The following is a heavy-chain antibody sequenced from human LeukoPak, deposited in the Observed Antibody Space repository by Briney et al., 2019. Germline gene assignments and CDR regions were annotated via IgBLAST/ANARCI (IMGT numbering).Heavy chain of an antibody. V-gene: IGHV3-7*01. Sequence: PGGSLRLSCAASGFTFSSYWMSWVRQAPGKGLEWVANIKQDGSEKYYVDSVKGRFTISRDNAKNSLYLQMNSLRAEDTAVYYCARDQDYYDSSGYGAFDIWGQGTMVTVSS. CDR1: GFTFSSYW. CDR3: ARDQDYYDSSGYGAFDI. J-gene: IGHJ3*02. D-gene: IGHD3-22*01. CDR2: IKQDGSEK.